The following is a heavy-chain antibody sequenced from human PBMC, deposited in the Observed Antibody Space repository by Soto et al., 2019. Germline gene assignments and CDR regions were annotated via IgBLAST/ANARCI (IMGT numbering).Heavy chain of an antibody. Sequence: QVQLVQSGAEVKKPGASAKVTCKASGYTFTSYAIHWVRQAPGQRLEWMGWINAGNGNTKYSQKFQGRVTITRDTSASTAYMELSSLRSQDTAVYYCARVLGVAKGDYWGQGTLVTVSS. CDR3: ARVLGVAKGDY. D-gene: IGHD3-3*01. J-gene: IGHJ4*02. CDR1: GYTFTSYA. V-gene: IGHV1-3*01. CDR2: INAGNGNT.